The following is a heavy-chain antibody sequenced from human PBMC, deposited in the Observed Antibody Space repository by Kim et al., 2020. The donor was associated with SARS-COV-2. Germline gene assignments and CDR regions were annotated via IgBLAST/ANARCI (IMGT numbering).Heavy chain of an antibody. CDR2: INPNSGGT. CDR3: ARVATAYCGGDCHYYFDY. J-gene: IGHJ4*02. Sequence: ASVKVSCKASGYTFTGYYMHWVRQAPGQGLEWMGRINPNSGGTNYAQKFQGRVTMTRDTSISTAYMELSRLRSDDTAVYYCARVATAYCGGDCHYYFDYWGQGTLVSVSS. V-gene: IGHV1-2*06. CDR1: GYTFTGYY. D-gene: IGHD2-21*02.